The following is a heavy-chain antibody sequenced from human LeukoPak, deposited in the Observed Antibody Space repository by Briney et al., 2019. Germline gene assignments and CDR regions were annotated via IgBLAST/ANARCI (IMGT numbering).Heavy chain of an antibody. CDR3: ARGKGWLSNFDY. D-gene: IGHD3-22*01. CDR2: INPNSGGT. CDR1: GYTFTGYY. J-gene: IGHJ4*02. Sequence: ASVKVSCKASGYTFTGYYMHWVRQAPGQGLEWMGWINPNSGGTNYAQKFQGRVTMTRDTSISTAYMELSRLRSDDTVVYYCARGKGWLSNFDYWGQGTLVTVSS. V-gene: IGHV1-2*02.